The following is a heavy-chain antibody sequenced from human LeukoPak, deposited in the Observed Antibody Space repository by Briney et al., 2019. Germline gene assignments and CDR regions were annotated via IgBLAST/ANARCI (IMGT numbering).Heavy chain of an antibody. CDR1: GGSITSYY. CDR3: ARVRYSDSSVLTRKRSYYFDY. V-gene: IGHV4-4*07. CDR2: IYTTGST. Sequence: PSETLSLTCTVSGGSITSYYWSWIRQPAGKGLEWIGRIYTTGSTYYNHLLKSRVTMAVDTSKNQFSLRLSSVTAADTAVYYCARVRYSDSSVLTRKRSYYFDYWGQGTLVTVSS. J-gene: IGHJ4*02. D-gene: IGHD3-22*01.